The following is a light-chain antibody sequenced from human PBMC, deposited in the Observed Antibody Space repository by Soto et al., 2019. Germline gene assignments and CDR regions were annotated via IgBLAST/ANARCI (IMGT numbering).Light chain of an antibody. CDR3: QQYNNWPL. V-gene: IGKV3-15*01. CDR1: QSVSSN. Sequence: EIVMTQSPSTLSVSPGERAPLSCRASQSVSSNLAWYQQKPGQAPRLLIYGASTRATGIPARFSGSGSGTEFTLTISSLQSEDFAVYYCQQYNNWPLFGQGTRLENK. J-gene: IGKJ5*01. CDR2: GAS.